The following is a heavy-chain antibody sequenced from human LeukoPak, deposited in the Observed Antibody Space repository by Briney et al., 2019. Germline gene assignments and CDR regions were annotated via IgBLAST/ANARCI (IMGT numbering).Heavy chain of an antibody. CDR1: GFTFSSYA. D-gene: IGHD2-21*02. J-gene: IGHJ4*02. Sequence: GRSLRPSCAASGFTFSSYAMHWVRQAPGKGLEWVAVISYDGSNKYYADSVKGRFTISRDNSKNTLYLQMNSLRAEDTAVYYCARDTLTATAYYFDYWGQGTLVTVSS. CDR3: ARDTLTATAYYFDY. CDR2: ISYDGSNK. V-gene: IGHV3-30-3*01.